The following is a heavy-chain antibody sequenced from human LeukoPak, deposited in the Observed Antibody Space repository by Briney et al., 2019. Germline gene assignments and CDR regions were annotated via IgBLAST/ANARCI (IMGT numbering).Heavy chain of an antibody. CDR2: INTKRGNT. V-gene: IGHV1-8*03. D-gene: IGHD3-16*01. J-gene: IGHJ4*02. CDR1: GHTFTSYV. CDR3: ARGRRGNY. Sequence: GASVKVSCKASGHTFTSYVINRVRQATGQEREWMGWINTKRGNTGYSQKLQGRVSITKNSSTSTVYMELISLRAEDTAVYYCARGRRGNYWGQGTLVTVSP.